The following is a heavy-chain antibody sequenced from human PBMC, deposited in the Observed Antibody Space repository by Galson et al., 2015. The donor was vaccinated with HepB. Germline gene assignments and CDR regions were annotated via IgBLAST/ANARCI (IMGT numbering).Heavy chain of an antibody. CDR1: GFTFSSYS. J-gene: IGHJ4*02. D-gene: IGHD5-12*01. Sequence: SLRLSCAASGFTFSSYSMNWVRQAPGKGLEWVSSISSSSSYIYYADSVKGRFTISRDNAKNSLYLQMNSLRAEDTAVYYCARDSAYYRYFDYWGQGTLVTVSS. V-gene: IGHV3-21*01. CDR2: ISSSSSYI. CDR3: ARDSAYYRYFDY.